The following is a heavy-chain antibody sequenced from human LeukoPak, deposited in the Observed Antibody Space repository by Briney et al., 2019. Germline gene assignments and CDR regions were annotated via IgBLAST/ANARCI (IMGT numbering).Heavy chain of an antibody. Sequence: GGSLRLSCAASGFTFSSYGMHWVRQAPGKGLEWVAFIRYDGSNKYYADSVKGRFTISRDNSKNTLYLQMNSLRAEDTAVYYCARDLSRSSSWYLGYAFDIWGQGTMVTVSS. CDR2: IRYDGSNK. V-gene: IGHV3-30*02. CDR1: GFTFSSYG. J-gene: IGHJ3*02. D-gene: IGHD6-13*01. CDR3: ARDLSRSSSWYLGYAFDI.